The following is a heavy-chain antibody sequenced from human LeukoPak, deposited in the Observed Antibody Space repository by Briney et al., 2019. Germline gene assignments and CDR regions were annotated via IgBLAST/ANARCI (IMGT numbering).Heavy chain of an antibody. CDR2: IYYSGST. CDR3: ARGYYDFWSGYYVHPGY. J-gene: IGHJ4*02. V-gene: IGHV4-59*01. CDR1: GGSISSYY. Sequence: PSETLSLTCTVSGGSISSYYWSWIRQPPGKGLEWIGCIYYSGSTNYNPSLKSRVTISVDTSKNQFSLKLSSVTAADTAVYYCARGYYDFWSGYYVHPGYWGQGTLVTVSS. D-gene: IGHD3-3*01.